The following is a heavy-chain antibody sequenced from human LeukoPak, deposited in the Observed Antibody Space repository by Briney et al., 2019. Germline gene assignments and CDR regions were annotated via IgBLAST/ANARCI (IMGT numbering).Heavy chain of an antibody. CDR1: GYTFTGYY. CDR2: INPNSGGT. J-gene: IGHJ6*03. CDR3: ARDLGYSSGWSSPGWYYYYYMDV. D-gene: IGHD6-19*01. V-gene: IGHV1-2*02. Sequence: ASVKVSCKASGYTFTGYYMHWVRQAPGQGLEWMGWINPNSGGTNYAQKFQGRVTMTRDTSISTAYMELSRLRSDDTAVYYCARDLGYSSGWSSPGWYYYYYMDVWGKGTTVTVSS.